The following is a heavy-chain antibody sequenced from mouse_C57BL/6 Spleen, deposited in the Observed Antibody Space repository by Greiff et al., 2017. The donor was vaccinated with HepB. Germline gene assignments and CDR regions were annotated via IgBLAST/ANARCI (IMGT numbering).Heavy chain of an antibody. D-gene: IGHD2-4*01. CDR3: ARSRYDYDDAMDY. CDR2: IYPGDGDT. J-gene: IGHJ4*01. CDR1: GYAFSSYW. Sequence: QVQLQQSGAELVKPGASVKISCKASGYAFSSYWMNWVKQRPGKGLEWIGQIYPGDGDTNYNGKFKGKATLTADKSSSTAYMQLSSLTSEDSAVYFCARSRYDYDDAMDYWGQGTSVTVSS. V-gene: IGHV1-80*01.